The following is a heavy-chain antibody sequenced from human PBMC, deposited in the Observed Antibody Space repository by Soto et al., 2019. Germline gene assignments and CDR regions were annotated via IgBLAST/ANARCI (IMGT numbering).Heavy chain of an antibody. D-gene: IGHD2-15*01. V-gene: IGHV4-31*03. J-gene: IGHJ4*02. CDR3: ARSCSGGSCLDY. CDR1: GGSISSGGYS. CDR2: ISYHGNT. Sequence: QVQLQESGPGLVKPSQTLSLTCTVSGGSISSGGYSWSWIRQHPGKGLEWIGYISYHGNTYYNPSLXSXXTMSADTSKNQSSLKLSSVTVADTAVYYCARSCSGGSCLDYWGQGSLVTVSS.